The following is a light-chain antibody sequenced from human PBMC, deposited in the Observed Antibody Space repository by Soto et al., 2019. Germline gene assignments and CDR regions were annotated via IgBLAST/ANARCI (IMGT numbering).Light chain of an antibody. CDR1: SDYSGYT. Sequence: QPVLTQSPSTSASLGASVRLTCTLTSDYSGYTIAWHQQLPGKGPRFLLQVRSDGRYIKGDGIPDRFSGSTSGAERYLTISSLQSEDEGDYYCQTWGTGFEMFGGGTKLTVL. V-gene: IGLV4-69*01. CDR2: VRSDGRY. J-gene: IGLJ3*02. CDR3: QTWGTGFEM.